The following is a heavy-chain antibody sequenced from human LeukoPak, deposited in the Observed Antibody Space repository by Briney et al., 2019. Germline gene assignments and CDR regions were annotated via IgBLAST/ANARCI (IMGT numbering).Heavy chain of an antibody. J-gene: IGHJ4*02. CDR3: PRDAPGDTAMDRILEY. D-gene: IGHD5-18*01. Sequence: PGASVKVSCKASGYTFTRNGISWVRQAPGQGLEWMGWISAFDANTNYAQSLQGRVTITTDTSTRTAYMELRSLTADDTSVYYFPRDAPGDTAMDRILEYGGQGTLVTVSS. V-gene: IGHV1-18*01. CDR1: GYTFTRNG. CDR2: ISAFDANT.